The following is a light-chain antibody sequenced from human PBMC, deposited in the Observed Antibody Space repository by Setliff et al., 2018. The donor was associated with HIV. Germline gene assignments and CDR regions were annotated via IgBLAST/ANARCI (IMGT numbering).Light chain of an antibody. Sequence: QSVLTQPPSASGSPGQSVTISCTGTSSDVGAYTYVSWYQQHPSEAPKLIIYDVSERPSGVPDRFSGSKSGNTASLTVSGLQAEDEADYYCSAYAGNSWVFGTGTKVTV. CDR1: SSDVGAYTY. V-gene: IGLV2-8*01. J-gene: IGLJ1*01. CDR3: SAYAGNSWV. CDR2: DVS.